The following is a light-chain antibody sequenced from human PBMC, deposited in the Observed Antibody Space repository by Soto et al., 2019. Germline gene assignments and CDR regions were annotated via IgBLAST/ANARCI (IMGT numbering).Light chain of an antibody. CDR1: SSDVGSYNR. V-gene: IGLV2-18*01. CDR3: SLYISGSTYV. CDR2: EVS. J-gene: IGLJ1*01. Sequence: QSVLTQPPFVSWSPGQSVTISCTVTSSDVGSYNRISWYQQPPGTAPKLIMFEVSNRPSGVPDRFSGSKSGSSASLTISGLQAEDEADYYCSLYISGSTYVFGTGTKV.